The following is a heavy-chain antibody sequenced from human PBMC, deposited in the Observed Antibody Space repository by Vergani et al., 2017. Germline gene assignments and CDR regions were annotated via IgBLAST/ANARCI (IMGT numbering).Heavy chain of an antibody. CDR3: AREVMGDWNDPPSFDY. V-gene: IGHV3-21*01. D-gene: IGHD1-1*01. J-gene: IGHJ4*02. Sequence: EVQLVESGGGLVKPGGSLRLSCAASGFTFSSYSMNWVRQAPGKGLEWVSSISSSNSYIYYTDSVKGRFTISRDNAKNSLYLQMNSLRAEDTAVYYCAREVMGDWNDPPSFDYWGQGTLVTVSS. CDR2: ISSSNSYI. CDR1: GFTFSSYS.